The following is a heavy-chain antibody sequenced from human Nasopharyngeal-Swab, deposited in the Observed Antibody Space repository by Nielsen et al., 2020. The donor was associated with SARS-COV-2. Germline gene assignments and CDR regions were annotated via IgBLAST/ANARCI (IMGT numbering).Heavy chain of an antibody. CDR2: IYPGDSTL. J-gene: IGHJ6*03. CDR1: GYSFTSYW. Sequence: GESLKISCQGSGYSFTSYWIAWVRQMPGKGLEWMGIIYPGDSTLRYSPSFQGHVTISADRSISTAYLQWSSLRASDTAMYYCATGYYYYYYMDVWGKGTTVTVSS. V-gene: IGHV5-51*01. CDR3: ATGYYYYYYMDV.